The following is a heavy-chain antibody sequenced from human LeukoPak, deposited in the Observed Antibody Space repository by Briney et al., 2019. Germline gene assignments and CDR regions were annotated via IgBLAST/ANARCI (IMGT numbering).Heavy chain of an antibody. CDR1: GFTFSSYW. J-gene: IGHJ4*02. Sequence: PGGSLRLSCAASGFTFSSYWIHWVRQAPGEGLMWVSRISDNGRTTTYADSVKGRFTISRDNAKNTLYLQMNSLRAEDTAVYYCARDYGPPNFPGYYDSTYWGQGTLVTVSS. V-gene: IGHV3-74*01. D-gene: IGHD3-22*01. CDR2: ISDNGRTT. CDR3: ARDYGPPNFPGYYDSTY.